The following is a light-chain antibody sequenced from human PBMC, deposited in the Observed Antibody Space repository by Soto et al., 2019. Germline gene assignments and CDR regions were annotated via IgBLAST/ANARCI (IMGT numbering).Light chain of an antibody. CDR2: DAS. V-gene: IGKV1-5*01. J-gene: IGKJ1*01. CDR3: QQYNSYLWT. CDR1: QSISSW. Sequence: DIPMTQSPSTLSASVGDRVTITCRASQSISSWLAWYQQKPGKAPKLLIYDASSLESGVPSRCSGSGSGTEFTLTISSLQPDDFSTYYCQQYNSYLWTFGQGTKVEIK.